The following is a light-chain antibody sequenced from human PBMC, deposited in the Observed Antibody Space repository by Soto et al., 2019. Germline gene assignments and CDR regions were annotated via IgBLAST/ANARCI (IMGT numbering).Light chain of an antibody. CDR2: EVV. V-gene: IGLV2-8*01. Sequence: QSALTQPPSASGSPGQSVTISCTGTKNDIGVYDFVSWYQHHPGKAPRLIIYEVVQRPSGVPDRFSGSKSGNTASLTVSGLQAADEADYFSKSYAGSNTYGFGSGTKVTVL. CDR1: KNDIGVYDF. J-gene: IGLJ1*01. CDR3: KSYAGSNTYG.